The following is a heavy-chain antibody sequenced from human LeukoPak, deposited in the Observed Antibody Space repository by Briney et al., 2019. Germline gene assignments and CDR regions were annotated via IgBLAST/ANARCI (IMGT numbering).Heavy chain of an antibody. CDR3: ARASNDYGDYGMAFDI. J-gene: IGHJ3*02. CDR2: IYYSGST. CDR1: GGSVSSGSYY. Sequence: PSETLSLTCTVSGGSVSSGSYYWSWIRQPPGKGLEWIGYIYYSGSTNYNPSLKSRVTISVDTSKNQFSLKLSSVTAADTAVNYCARASNDYGDYGMAFDIWGQGTMVTVSS. V-gene: IGHV4-61*01. D-gene: IGHD4-17*01.